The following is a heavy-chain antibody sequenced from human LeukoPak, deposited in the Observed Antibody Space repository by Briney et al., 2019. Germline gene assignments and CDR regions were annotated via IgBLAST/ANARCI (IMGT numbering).Heavy chain of an antibody. CDR1: GGSIASSSNY. V-gene: IGHV4-61*05. CDR2: IYYSGST. CDR3: ARRPVAGRASSDY. Sequence: SETLSLTCSVSGGSIASSSNYWVWIRQPPGKGLEWIGYIYYSGSTNYNPSLKSRVTISVDTSKNQFSLKLSTVTAADTAVYYCARRPVAGRASSDYWGQGTLVTVSS. D-gene: IGHD6-19*01. J-gene: IGHJ4*02.